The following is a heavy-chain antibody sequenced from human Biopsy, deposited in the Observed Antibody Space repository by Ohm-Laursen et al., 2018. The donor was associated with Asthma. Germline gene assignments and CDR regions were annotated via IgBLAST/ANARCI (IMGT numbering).Heavy chain of an antibody. Sequence: SLRLSCAAFGFTFSSYAMHWVRQAPGKGLEWVAVISYDGSNKYYADSVKGRFTISRDNSKNTLYLQMNSLRAEDTAVYYCAREGIAVAHFDYWGQGTLVTVSS. V-gene: IGHV3-30-3*01. CDR2: ISYDGSNK. D-gene: IGHD6-19*01. CDR3: AREGIAVAHFDY. J-gene: IGHJ4*02. CDR1: GFTFSSYA.